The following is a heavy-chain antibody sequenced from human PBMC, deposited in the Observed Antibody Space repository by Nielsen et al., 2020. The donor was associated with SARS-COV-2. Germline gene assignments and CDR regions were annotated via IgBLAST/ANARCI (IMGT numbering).Heavy chain of an antibody. J-gene: IGHJ4*02. Sequence: GESLKISCAASGFTFSDYYMSWIRQAPGKGLEWVSYISSSGYTNYVDSVKGRFTISRDNAKNSLYLQMNSLRAEDTAVYFCTNWNDGYWGQGTPVTVSS. D-gene: IGHD1-1*01. CDR3: TNWNDGY. CDR2: ISSSGYT. CDR1: GFTFSDYY. V-gene: IGHV3-11*06.